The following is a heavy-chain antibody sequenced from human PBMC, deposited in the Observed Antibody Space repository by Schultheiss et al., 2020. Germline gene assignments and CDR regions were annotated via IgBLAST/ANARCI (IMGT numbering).Heavy chain of an antibody. CDR1: GGSISSSNW. Sequence: SETLSLTCAVSGGSISSSNWWSWVRQHPGKGLEWIGEVFDSGSTNYNPSLESRVTMSLDLTKKQISLRLTSVTAADTAVYYCARSIAAAAPWAYDVWGQGRRVTVSS. CDR3: ARSIAAAAPWAYDV. J-gene: IGHJ4*01. D-gene: IGHD6-13*01. CDR2: VFDSGST. V-gene: IGHV4-4*02.